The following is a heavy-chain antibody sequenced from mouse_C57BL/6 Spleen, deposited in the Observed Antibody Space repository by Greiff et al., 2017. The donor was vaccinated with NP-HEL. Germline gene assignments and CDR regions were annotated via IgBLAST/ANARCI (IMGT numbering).Heavy chain of an antibody. V-gene: IGHV5-6*02. Sequence: EVKLMESGGDLVKPGGSLKLSCAASGFTFSSYGMSWVRQTPDKRLEWVATISSGGSYTYYPDSVKGRFTISRDNAKNTLYLQMSSLKSEDKAMCYCARRDLRGNWFAYWGQGTLVTVSA. D-gene: IGHD1-1*01. CDR3: ARRDLRGNWFAY. CDR1: GFTFSSYG. CDR2: ISSGGSYT. J-gene: IGHJ3*01.